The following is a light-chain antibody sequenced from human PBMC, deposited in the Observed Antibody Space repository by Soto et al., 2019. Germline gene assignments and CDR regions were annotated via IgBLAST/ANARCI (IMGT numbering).Light chain of an antibody. CDR2: EVS. CDR3: ISYTSSSTWV. Sequence: QSALTQPASVSGSPGQSITISCTGTSSDVGGYNYVSWYQQHPGTAPKLMIYEVSNRPSGVSDRFSGSRSGHTASLTISGLQAEDESDYYCISYTSSSTWVFGVGTKLTVL. V-gene: IGLV2-14*01. CDR1: SSDVGGYNY. J-gene: IGLJ3*02.